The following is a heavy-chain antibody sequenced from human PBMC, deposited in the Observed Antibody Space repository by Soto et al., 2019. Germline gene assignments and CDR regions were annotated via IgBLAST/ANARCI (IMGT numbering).Heavy chain of an antibody. CDR2: ISAYNGNT. CDR1: GYTFTSYG. CDR3: ARDPEIFDY. Sequence: QVQLVQSGAEVKKPGASVKVSCKASGYTFTSYGISWVRQAPGQGLEWMGWISAYNGNTNYAQKPQGRVTMTTDTASSTGYMELRSLRSDDTAVYSCARDPEIFDYGGQGTLVTVSS. V-gene: IGHV1-18*01. J-gene: IGHJ4*02.